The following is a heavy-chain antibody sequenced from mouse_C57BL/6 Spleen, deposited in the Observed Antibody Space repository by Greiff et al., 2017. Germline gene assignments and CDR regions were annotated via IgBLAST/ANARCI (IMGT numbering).Heavy chain of an antibody. D-gene: IGHD1-1*01. CDR2: IDPSDSYT. V-gene: IGHV1-69*01. CDR3: AYGSSYFGY. CDR1: GYTFTSYW. J-gene: IGHJ2*01. Sequence: VQLQQPGAELVMPGASVKLSCKASGYTFTSYWMHWVKQRPGQGLEWIGEIDPSDSYTYYNQKFKGKSTLTVDKSSSTAYLQLSSLTSEDSAVYYCAYGSSYFGYWGQGTTLTVSA.